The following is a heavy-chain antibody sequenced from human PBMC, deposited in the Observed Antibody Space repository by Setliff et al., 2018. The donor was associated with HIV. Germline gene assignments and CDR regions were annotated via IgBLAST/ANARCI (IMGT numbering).Heavy chain of an antibody. CDR3: ARGEVAATTWGDY. V-gene: IGHV4-4*07. Sequence: PSETLSLTCTVSGGSISGYFWSWIRQPAGKGLEWIGRTFTSGITNYSPSLKSRVTISVDTSKNQFSLKLSSVTAADTAVYYCARGEVAATTWGDYWGQGTLVTVSS. D-gene: IGHD6-19*01. CDR1: GGSISGYF. J-gene: IGHJ4*02. CDR2: TFTSGIT.